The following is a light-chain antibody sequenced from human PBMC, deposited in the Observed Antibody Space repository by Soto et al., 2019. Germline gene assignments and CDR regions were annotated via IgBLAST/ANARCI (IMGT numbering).Light chain of an antibody. CDR1: QSVLYSSNNKNY. J-gene: IGKJ1*01. CDR2: WAS. CDR3: QQYYSTPPT. Sequence: DIVMTQSPDSLAVSLGERATINCKSSQSVLYSSNNKNYLAWYQQKPGQPPKLLIYWASTRESGVPDRFSGSGSGTDFPLTISSLQAEDVSVYYCQQYYSTPPTFVQGTKVEIK. V-gene: IGKV4-1*01.